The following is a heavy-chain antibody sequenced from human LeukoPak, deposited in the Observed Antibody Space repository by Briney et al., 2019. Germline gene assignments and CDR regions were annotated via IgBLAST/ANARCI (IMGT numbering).Heavy chain of an antibody. CDR1: GFTFSSYS. D-gene: IGHD3-22*01. V-gene: IGHV3-21*01. CDR2: ISSSSSYI. CDR3: AKDYYDSSGDSGYFDY. Sequence: GGSLRLSCAASGFTFSSYSMNWVRQAPGKGLEWVSSISSSSSYIYYADSVKGRFTISRDNAQNSLCLQMNSLRAEDTAVYYCAKDYYDSSGDSGYFDYWGQGTLVTVSS. J-gene: IGHJ4*02.